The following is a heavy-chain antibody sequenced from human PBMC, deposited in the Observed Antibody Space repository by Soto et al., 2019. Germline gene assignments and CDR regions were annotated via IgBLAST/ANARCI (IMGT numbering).Heavy chain of an antibody. D-gene: IGHD6-13*01. CDR3: ARGLRQQLVSDLDGVRRPYFDY. CDR1: GGSFSGYY. J-gene: IGHJ4*02. CDR2: INHSGST. V-gene: IGHV4-34*01. Sequence: SETLSLTCAVYGGSFSGYYWSWIRQPPGKGLEWIGEINHSGSTNYNPSLKSRVTISVDTSKNQFSLKLSSVTAADTAVYYCARGLRQQLVSDLDGVRRPYFDYWGQGTLVTVSS.